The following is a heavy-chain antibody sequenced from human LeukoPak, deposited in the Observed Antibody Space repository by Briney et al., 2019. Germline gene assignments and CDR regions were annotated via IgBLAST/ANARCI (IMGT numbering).Heavy chain of an antibody. V-gene: IGHV3-48*01. CDR1: GFTFSSYS. Sequence: PGGSLRLSCAASGFTFSSYSMNWVRQAPGKGLEWVSYISSSSSTIYYADSVKGRFTISRDNAKNSLYLQMNSLRAEDTAVYYCARESGVVVPAAMGHDAFDIWGQGTMVTVSS. CDR3: ARESGVVVPAAMGHDAFDI. J-gene: IGHJ3*02. D-gene: IGHD2-2*01. CDR2: ISSSSSTI.